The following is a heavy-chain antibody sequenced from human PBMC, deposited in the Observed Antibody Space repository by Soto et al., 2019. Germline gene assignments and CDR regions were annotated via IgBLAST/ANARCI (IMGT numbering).Heavy chain of an antibody. Sequence: ASVEVTCKASGYSFTSNDINWVPQATGQGLEWMGWINPNSDNTGYAQKLQGRLTMTRSTSKNSAYMVLKSVTSEDTAVYSGQRGRIFGYSDYDSLAGLDYWGQGTPVTVSS. V-gene: IGHV1-8*01. CDR2: INPNSDNT. CDR1: GYSFTSND. D-gene: IGHD5-12*01. CDR3: QRGRIFGYSDYDSLAGLDY. J-gene: IGHJ4*02.